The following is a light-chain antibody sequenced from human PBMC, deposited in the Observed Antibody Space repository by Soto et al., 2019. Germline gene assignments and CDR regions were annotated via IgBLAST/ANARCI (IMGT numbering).Light chain of an antibody. CDR2: GAS. V-gene: IGKV3-20*01. J-gene: IGKJ2*01. CDR3: QQYDNSPLYT. CDR1: QSFNSNY. Sequence: ENVLMQSPGTLSLSPGDRATLSCRASQSFNSNYLVWYQQKPGQAPRLLIYGASSRATGIPDRFSGSGSGTDFTLTISRLEPEDFAVYYCQQYDNSPLYTFGQGTKLEIK.